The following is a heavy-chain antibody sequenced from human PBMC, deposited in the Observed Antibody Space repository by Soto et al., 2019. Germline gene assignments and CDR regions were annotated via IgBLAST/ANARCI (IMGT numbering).Heavy chain of an antibody. Sequence: QVQLVESGGGVVQPGRSLRLSCAASGFTFSSYGMHWVRQAPGKGLEWVAVIWYDGSNKYYADSVKGRFTISRDNSKNTLYLQMNSLRAEDTAVYYCARMPSLWHGDAFDIWGQGTMVTVSS. V-gene: IGHV3-33*01. J-gene: IGHJ3*02. CDR3: ARMPSLWHGDAFDI. CDR1: GFTFSSYG. CDR2: IWYDGSNK. D-gene: IGHD2-2*01.